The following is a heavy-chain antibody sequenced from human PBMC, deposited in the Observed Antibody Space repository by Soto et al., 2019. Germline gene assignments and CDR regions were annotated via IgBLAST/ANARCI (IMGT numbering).Heavy chain of an antibody. CDR2: IYYSGST. Sequence: SETLSLTCTVSGGSISSYYWSWIRQPPGKGLEWIGYIYYSGSTNYNPSLKSRVTISVDTSKNQFSLKLSSVTAADTAVYYCARGSHSSSWYGRGYYYYGMDVWGQGTTVTVSS. CDR3: ARGSHSSSWYGRGYYYYGMDV. D-gene: IGHD6-13*01. CDR1: GGSISSYY. J-gene: IGHJ6*02. V-gene: IGHV4-59*01.